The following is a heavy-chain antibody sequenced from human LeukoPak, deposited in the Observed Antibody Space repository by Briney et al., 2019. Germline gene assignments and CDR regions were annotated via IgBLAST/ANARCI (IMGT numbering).Heavy chain of an antibody. CDR2: ISSSSSTI. V-gene: IGHV3-48*01. Sequence: TGGSLRLSCAASGFTFSSYSMNWVRQAPGKGLEWVSYISSSSSTIYYADSVKGRFTISRDNSKNTLYLQMNSLRAEDTAVYYCAKDGLEAAAGSFDYWGQGTLVTVSS. D-gene: IGHD6-13*01. J-gene: IGHJ4*02. CDR3: AKDGLEAAAGSFDY. CDR1: GFTFSSYS.